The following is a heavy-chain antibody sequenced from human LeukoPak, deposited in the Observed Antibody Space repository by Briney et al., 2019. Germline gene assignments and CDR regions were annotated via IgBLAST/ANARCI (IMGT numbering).Heavy chain of an antibody. CDR1: GFTFSSYG. Sequence: PGGSLRLSCAASGFTFSSYGMHWVRQAPGKGLEWVAVIWYDGSNKYYADSVKGRFTISRDNSKNTLYLQMNSLRAEDTAVYYCAKPRGYSYGEFDYWGQGTLVTVS. CDR3: AKPRGYSYGEFDY. D-gene: IGHD5-18*01. V-gene: IGHV3-33*06. J-gene: IGHJ4*02. CDR2: IWYDGSNK.